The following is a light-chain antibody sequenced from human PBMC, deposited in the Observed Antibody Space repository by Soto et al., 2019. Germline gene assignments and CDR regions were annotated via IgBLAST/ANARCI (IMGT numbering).Light chain of an antibody. CDR1: SPDFG. CDR3: QSYDSTLSARYV. CDR2: GNT. Sequence: QSVLTQPASVSGSPGQSITISCSGISPDFGVSWYQHFPGKAPKLLIVGNTIRPSGVPDRFSASTSGTSASLAITGLQAEDEGDYYCQSYDSTLSARYVFGTGTKLTVL. J-gene: IGLJ1*01. V-gene: IGLV1-40*01.